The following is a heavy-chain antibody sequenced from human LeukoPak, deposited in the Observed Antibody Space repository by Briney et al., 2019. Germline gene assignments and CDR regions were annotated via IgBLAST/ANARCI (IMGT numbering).Heavy chain of an antibody. CDR2: IYYTGTT. D-gene: IGHD4-17*01. V-gene: IGHV4-59*01. CDR1: GGSISSYY. J-gene: IGHJ4*02. CDR3: ASKSTDHGELRFDY. Sequence: PSETLSLTCTVSGGSISSYYWSWIRQPPGKGLEWIGYIYYTGTTNYNPSLKSRVTISVDTSKNQFSLKVGSVTAADTGVYYCASKSTDHGELRFDYWGQGTLVTVSS.